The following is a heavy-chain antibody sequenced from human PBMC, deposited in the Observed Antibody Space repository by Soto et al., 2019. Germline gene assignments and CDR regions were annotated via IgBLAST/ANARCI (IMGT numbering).Heavy chain of an antibody. CDR3: ARSFGVVTYLDD. CDR1: GYTFTSYA. Sequence: QVQLVQSGAEEKKPGASVKVSCKASGYTFTSYAMHWVLQAPGQRREWMGWINAGNGNTKYSQKFQGRVTITRDTSASTAYKEMSSLRSEDTAVYYLARSFGVVTYLDDWGQGTLVTVSS. D-gene: IGHD3-3*01. V-gene: IGHV1-3*05. CDR2: INAGNGNT. J-gene: IGHJ4*02.